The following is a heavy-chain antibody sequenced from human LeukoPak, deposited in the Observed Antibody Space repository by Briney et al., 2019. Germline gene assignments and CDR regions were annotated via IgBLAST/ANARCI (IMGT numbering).Heavy chain of an antibody. CDR3: ARDTETLAYCGGDCPAGSAFDI. Sequence: PGRSLRLSCAASGYTFSSYGMRWVRQAPGKGLEWVAVIWYDGSNKYYADSVQGRFTISRDNSKNTLYLQMNSLRAEDTAVYYCARDTETLAYCGGDCPAGSAFDIWGQGTMVTVSS. J-gene: IGHJ3*02. D-gene: IGHD2-21*02. CDR1: GYTFSSYG. V-gene: IGHV3-33*01. CDR2: IWYDGSNK.